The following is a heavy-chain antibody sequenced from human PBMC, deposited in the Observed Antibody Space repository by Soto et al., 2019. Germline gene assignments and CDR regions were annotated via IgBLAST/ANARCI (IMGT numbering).Heavy chain of an antibody. D-gene: IGHD6-6*01. Sequence: QVQLQESGPGLVKPSQTLSLTCTVSGGSISSGDYYWSWIRQPPGKGLEWIGYIYYSGSTYYNPSLKSRVTISVDTSKNQFSLKLSSVTAADTAVYYCARDQEYSSSLGYYYYGMDVWGQGTTVTVSS. CDR2: IYYSGST. J-gene: IGHJ6*02. V-gene: IGHV4-30-4*01. CDR1: GGSISSGDYY. CDR3: ARDQEYSSSLGYYYYGMDV.